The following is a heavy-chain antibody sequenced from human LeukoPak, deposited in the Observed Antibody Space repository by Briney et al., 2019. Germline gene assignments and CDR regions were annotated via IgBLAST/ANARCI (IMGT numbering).Heavy chain of an antibody. CDR1: RGSIRGSF. D-gene: IGHD4-17*01. CDR3: ARGIESYGDYGY. Sequence: SETLSLTCIVSRGSIRGSFWSWIRQPPGRGLEWIAYMYNSGSTNYNPSLKSRVTISIDTSKNQFSLKLSSLTAADTAIYYCARGIESYGDYGYWGQGILVTVSS. CDR2: MYNSGST. V-gene: IGHV4-59*01. J-gene: IGHJ4*02.